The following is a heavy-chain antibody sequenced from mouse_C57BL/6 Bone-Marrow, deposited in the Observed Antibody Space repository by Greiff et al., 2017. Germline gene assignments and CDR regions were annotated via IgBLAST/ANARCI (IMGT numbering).Heavy chain of an antibody. CDR2: IHPNSGST. D-gene: IGHD1-1*01. Sequence: QVQLQQPGAELVKPGASVKLSCKASGYTFTSYWMHWVKQRPGQGLEWIGMIHPNSGSTNYNEKFKSKATLTVDKSSSTAYMQLRSLTSEDSAVYYCARDSSYVDAYWGQGTLVTVSA. CDR3: ARDSSYVDAY. V-gene: IGHV1-64*01. J-gene: IGHJ3*01. CDR1: GYTFTSYW.